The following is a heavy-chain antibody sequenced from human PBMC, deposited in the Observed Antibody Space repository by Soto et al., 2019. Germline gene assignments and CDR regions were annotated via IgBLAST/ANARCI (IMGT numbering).Heavy chain of an antibody. CDR2: TSFSGGRT. CDR1: GFIFSNYA. V-gene: IGHV3-23*01. D-gene: IGHD2-21*02. J-gene: IGHJ4*02. CDR3: AKDSRAFCGGDCSKDY. Sequence: GGSLRLSCAASGFIFSNYAMTWVRQGPGRGLEWVSTTSFSGGRTYYADSVKGRFTISRDDSNNTLFLQMSSLRAEDTAIYYCAKDSRAFCGGDCSKDYWGQGTLVTVSS.